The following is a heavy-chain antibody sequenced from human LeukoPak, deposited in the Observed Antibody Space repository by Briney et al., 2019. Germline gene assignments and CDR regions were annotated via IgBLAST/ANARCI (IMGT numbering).Heavy chain of an antibody. V-gene: IGHV4-59*01. CDR1: GGSISGYY. CDR3: ARYDYGSGSYFPDY. J-gene: IGHJ4*02. Sequence: PSETLSLTCTVSGGSISGYYWSWIRQPPGKGLEWIGYIYYSGSTNYNPSLKSRVTISVDTSKNQFSLKLSSVTAADTAVYYCARYDYGSGSYFPDYWGQGTLVTVSS. D-gene: IGHD3-10*01. CDR2: IYYSGST.